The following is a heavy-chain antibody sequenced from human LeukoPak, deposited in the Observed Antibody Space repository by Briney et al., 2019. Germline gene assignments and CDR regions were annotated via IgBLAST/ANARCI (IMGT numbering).Heavy chain of an antibody. V-gene: IGHV4-59*01. CDR3: ARATYDILTGATPMDV. CDR2: IYYSGST. J-gene: IGHJ6*02. Sequence: SETLSLTCTVSGGSISSCYWSWIRQPPGKGLEWIGYIYYSGSTNYNPSLKSRVTISVDTSKNQFSLKLSSVTAADTAVYYCARATYDILTGATPMDVWGQGTTVTVSS. CDR1: GGSISSCY. D-gene: IGHD3-9*01.